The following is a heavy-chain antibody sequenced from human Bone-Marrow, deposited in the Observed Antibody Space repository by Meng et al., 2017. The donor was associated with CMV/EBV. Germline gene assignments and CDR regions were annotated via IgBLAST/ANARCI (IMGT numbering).Heavy chain of an antibody. CDR3: ARDYSSSSAYYGMDV. CDR1: GGTFTNYP. V-gene: IGHV1-69*10. Sequence: SVKVSCKASGGTFTNYPISWVRQAPGQGLEWMGGINPITGITNYAKKFQGRVTLTADKSTRTAYMDVSSLRSEDTAVYYCARDYSSSSAYYGMDVWGQGTTVTVSS. D-gene: IGHD6-6*01. J-gene: IGHJ6*02. CDR2: INPITGIT.